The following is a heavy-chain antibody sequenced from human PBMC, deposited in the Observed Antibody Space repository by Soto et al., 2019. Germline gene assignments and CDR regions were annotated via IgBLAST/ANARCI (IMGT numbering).Heavy chain of an antibody. Sequence: SETLSLTCTVSGGSISTYYWSWIRQTPGKGLEWIGHIFYTGITKYNSSLRSRVTISLDTSKTLFSLTLKSVTAADTAVYYCARRGFGLFYYGTSGSPDFYYYNMDVWGQGTTVT. CDR3: ARRGFGLFYYGTSGSPDFYYYNMDV. CDR2: IFYTGIT. J-gene: IGHJ6*03. CDR1: GGSISTYY. V-gene: IGHV4-59*08. D-gene: IGHD3-22*01.